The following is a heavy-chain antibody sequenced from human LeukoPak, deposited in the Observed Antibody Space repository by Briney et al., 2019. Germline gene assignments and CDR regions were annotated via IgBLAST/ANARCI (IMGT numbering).Heavy chain of an antibody. V-gene: IGHV4-39*01. Sequence: SETLSLTCTVSRGSISNYYWGWIRQPPGKGLEWIGSIYYSGSTYYNPSLKSRVTISVDTSKNQFSLKLSSVTAADTAVYYCARQGYTYYYDSSGYYPFDYWGQGTLVTVSS. CDR2: IYYSGST. J-gene: IGHJ4*02. CDR3: ARQGYTYYYDSSGYYPFDY. D-gene: IGHD3-22*01. CDR1: RGSISNYY.